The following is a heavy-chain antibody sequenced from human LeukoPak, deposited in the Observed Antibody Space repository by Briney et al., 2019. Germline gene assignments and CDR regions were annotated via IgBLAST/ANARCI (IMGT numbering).Heavy chain of an antibody. CDR1: GCTLSSYY. D-gene: IGHD3-10*01. Sequence: SETLSLTCTVSGCTLSSYYWRWIRQPPGKGLEWVGYIYNSGSTNYNPSLKSRGTISVDTYKNQFSLKLGSVTAADTAVYYCASKGYYGSGRVDYWGRGNRVIVTS. V-gene: IGHV4-59*01. CDR2: IYNSGST. J-gene: IGHJ4*02. CDR3: ASKGYYGSGRVDY.